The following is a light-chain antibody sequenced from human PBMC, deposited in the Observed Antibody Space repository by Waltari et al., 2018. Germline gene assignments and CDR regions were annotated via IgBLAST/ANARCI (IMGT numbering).Light chain of an antibody. J-gene: IGKJ2*01. CDR2: DVS. CDR1: QRINTW. Sequence: IQMTQSPSALSASVGDRFTITCRASQRINTWMAWYQQRPGKAPTVLIYDVSTLESGVPSRFSGSGSGTEFTLAINNLQPEDFATYYCQQYYRYYTFGQGTKLEIK. CDR3: QQYYRYYT. V-gene: IGKV1-5*01.